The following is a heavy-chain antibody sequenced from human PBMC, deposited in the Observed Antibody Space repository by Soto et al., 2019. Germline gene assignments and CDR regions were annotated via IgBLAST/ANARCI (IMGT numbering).Heavy chain of an antibody. D-gene: IGHD2-2*01. Sequence: VSLRLSCAASGFTFSSYAMSWVRQAPGKGLEWVSAISGSGGSTYYADSVKGRFTISRDNSKNTLYLQMNSLRAEDTAVYYCAKAIVVVPAAPSPNWFDPWGQGTLVTVSS. V-gene: IGHV3-23*01. CDR3: AKAIVVVPAAPSPNWFDP. CDR1: GFTFSSYA. J-gene: IGHJ5*02. CDR2: ISGSGGST.